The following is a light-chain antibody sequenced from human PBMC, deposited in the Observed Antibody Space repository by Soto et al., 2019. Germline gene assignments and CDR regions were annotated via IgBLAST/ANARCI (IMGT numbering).Light chain of an antibody. CDR1: QSLSSN. V-gene: IGKV3-15*01. CDR3: QQYNSSPPIA. J-gene: IGKJ1*01. Sequence: EIEFRQYPPTLPGSKGDRATXSCRASQSLSSNLAWYQQEPGQAPRLLIYSASTRATGIPARFSGSGSGTEFTLTISSLRAEDFAVCYCQQYNSSPPIAFGQGT. CDR2: SAS.